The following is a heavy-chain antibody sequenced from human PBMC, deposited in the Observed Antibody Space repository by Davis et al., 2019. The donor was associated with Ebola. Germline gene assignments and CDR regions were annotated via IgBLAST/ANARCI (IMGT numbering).Heavy chain of an antibody. D-gene: IGHD3-3*01. CDR3: ASQVWEDSESYYDFWSGSPRYYYGMDV. V-gene: IGHV3-30-3*01. CDR1: GFTFSSYA. J-gene: IGHJ6*02. Sequence: PGGSLRLSCAASGFTFSSYAMHWVRQAPGKGLEWVAVISYDGSNKYYADSVKGRFTISRDNSKNTLYLQMNSLRAEDTAVYYCASQVWEDSESYYDFWSGSPRYYYGMDVWGQGTTVTVSS. CDR2: ISYDGSNK.